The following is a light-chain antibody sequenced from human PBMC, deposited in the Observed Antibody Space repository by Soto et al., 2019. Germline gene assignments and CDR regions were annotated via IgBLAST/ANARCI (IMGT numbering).Light chain of an antibody. J-gene: IGLJ1*01. CDR3: CSYAGSSTSYV. Sequence: QPASVSGSPGQSITISCTGTSSDVGSYNLVSWYQQHPGKAPKLMIYEVSKRPSGVSNRFSASKSGNTASLTISGLQAEDEADYYCCSYAGSSTSYVFGTGTKLTVL. CDR2: EVS. CDR1: SSDVGSYNL. V-gene: IGLV2-23*02.